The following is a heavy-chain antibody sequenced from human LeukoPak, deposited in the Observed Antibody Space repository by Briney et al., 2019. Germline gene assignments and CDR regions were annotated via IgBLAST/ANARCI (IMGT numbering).Heavy chain of an antibody. CDR1: GFTSTNFA. J-gene: IGHJ4*02. CDR2: IIVGSGAT. D-gene: IGHD3-16*01. CDR3: AADLSNPRMGASYLDS. Sequence: ASVKVSCKASGFTSTNFAVQWVRQARGQRLEWIGWIIVGSGATKCAQDFQERVTITRDLSTSTLYMELRSLTSEDTAVYYCAADLSNPRMGASYLDSWGQGTLVTVSS. V-gene: IGHV1-58*01.